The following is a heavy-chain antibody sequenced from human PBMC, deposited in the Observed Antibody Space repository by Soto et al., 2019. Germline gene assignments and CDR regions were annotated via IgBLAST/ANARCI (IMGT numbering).Heavy chain of an antibody. CDR3: ASSPHKDSRPDY. J-gene: IGHJ4*02. CDR2: IKYDGSEK. Sequence: GGSLRLSCAASGFTFSSYWMSWVRQAPGRGLEWMANIKYDGSEKYYVDSVKGRLTISRDNAKNSLYLQMNSLRAEDTAVYYCASSPHKDSRPDYWGQGNLVTVSS. CDR1: GFTFSSYW. D-gene: IGHD3-22*01. V-gene: IGHV3-7*03.